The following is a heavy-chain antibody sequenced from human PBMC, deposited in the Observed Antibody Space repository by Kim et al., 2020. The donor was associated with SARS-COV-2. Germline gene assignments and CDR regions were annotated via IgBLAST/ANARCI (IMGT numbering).Heavy chain of an antibody. V-gene: IGHV5-51*01. Sequence: TRYSPAFQGQVTISADKSISTAYLQWSSLKASDTAMYYCARQGIAVAMDVWGKGTTVTVSS. J-gene: IGHJ6*03. CDR2: T. D-gene: IGHD6-19*01. CDR3: ARQGIAVAMDV.